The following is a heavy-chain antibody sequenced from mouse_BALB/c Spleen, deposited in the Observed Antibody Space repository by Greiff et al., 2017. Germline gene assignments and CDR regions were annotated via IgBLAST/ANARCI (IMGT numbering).Heavy chain of an antibody. CDR3: ARDDGYYLDY. CDR2: IDPANGNT. V-gene: IGHV14-3*02. D-gene: IGHD2-3*01. CDR1: GFNIKDTY. Sequence: VQLKESGAELVKPGASVKLSCTASGFNIKDTYMHWVKQRPEQGLEWIGRIDPANGNTKYDPKFQGKATITADTSSNTAYLQLSSLTSEDTAVYYCARDDGYYLDYWGQGTTLTVSS. J-gene: IGHJ2*01.